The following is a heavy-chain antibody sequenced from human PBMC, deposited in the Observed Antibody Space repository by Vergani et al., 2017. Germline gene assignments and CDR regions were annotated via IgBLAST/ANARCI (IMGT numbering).Heavy chain of an antibody. CDR1: GGSISSYY. J-gene: IGHJ4*02. Sequence: QVQLQESGPGLVKPSETLSLTCTVSGGSISSYYWSWIRQPPGKGLEWIGYIYYSGSTNYNPSLKSRVTISVDTSKNQFSLKLSSVTAADTAVYYCAKVKYDSSGYYYFTFDYWGQGTLVTVSS. CDR2: IYYSGST. V-gene: IGHV4-59*01. D-gene: IGHD3-22*01. CDR3: AKVKYDSSGYYYFTFDY.